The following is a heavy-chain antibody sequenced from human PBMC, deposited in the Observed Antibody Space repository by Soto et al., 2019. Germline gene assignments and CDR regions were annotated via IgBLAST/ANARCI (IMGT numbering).Heavy chain of an antibody. CDR2: ISAYNGNT. D-gene: IGHD6-13*01. CDR3: ASDGGSSSYYYYYGMDV. J-gene: IGHJ6*02. Sequence: QVQLVQSGAEVKKPGASVKVSCKASGYTFTSYGISWVRQAPGQGLEWMGWISAYNGNTNYAQKLQGRVTMTTDISTSTAYMELRSLRSDDTAVYYCASDGGSSSYYYYYGMDVWGQGTTVTVSS. CDR1: GYTFTSYG. V-gene: IGHV1-18*01.